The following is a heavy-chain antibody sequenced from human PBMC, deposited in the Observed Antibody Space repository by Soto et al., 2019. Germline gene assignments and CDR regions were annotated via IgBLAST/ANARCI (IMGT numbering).Heavy chain of an antibody. CDR1: GGSFSGYY. CDR3: ASVSPDVVLLWFGETMHYYYYRDV. CDR2: INHSGST. V-gene: IGHV4-34*01. D-gene: IGHD3-10*01. Sequence: SETLSLTCAVYGGSFSGYYWSWIRQPPGKGLEWIGEINHSGSTNYNPSLKSRVTISVDTSKNQFSLKLSSVTAADTAVYYCASVSPDVVLLWFGETMHYYYYRDVWGKGTTVTVSS. J-gene: IGHJ6*03.